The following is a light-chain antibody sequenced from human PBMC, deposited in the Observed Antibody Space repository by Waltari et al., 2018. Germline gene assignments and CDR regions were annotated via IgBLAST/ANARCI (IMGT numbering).Light chain of an antibody. V-gene: IGLV2-23*02. CDR2: EVT. CDR1: SSDGGNYNL. Sequence: QSALTQPASVSGSPGTSNTISCTGTSSDGGNYNLVSWYQHHPGKVPKLMIYEVTKRPSGISNRFSGSKSGNTASLTISGLQAEDEGDYYCCSYAGSRIVVFGGGTKMTVL. CDR3: CSYAGSRIVV. J-gene: IGLJ2*01.